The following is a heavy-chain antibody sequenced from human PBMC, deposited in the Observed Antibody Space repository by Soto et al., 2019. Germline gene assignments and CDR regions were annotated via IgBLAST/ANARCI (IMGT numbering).Heavy chain of an antibody. D-gene: IGHD6-6*01. CDR3: ARERGAAQDFYYGMEV. CDR1: GGSISSGDYY. V-gene: IGHV4-30-4*01. J-gene: IGHJ6*02. Sequence: SETLSLTCTVSGGSISSGDYYWSWIRQPPGKGLEWIGYIYYSGSTYYNPSLKSRVTISVDTSKNQFSLKLSSVTAADTAVYYCARERGAAQDFYYGMEVWGQGTKGTVSS. CDR2: IYYSGST.